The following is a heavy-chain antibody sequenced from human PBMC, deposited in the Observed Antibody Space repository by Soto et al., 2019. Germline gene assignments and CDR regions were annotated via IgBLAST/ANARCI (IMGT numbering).Heavy chain of an antibody. V-gene: IGHV4-4*07. CDR3: AKDLDGYNPYYLHF. CDR2: ISATGTT. CDR1: GDSMSSYY. D-gene: IGHD1-1*01. J-gene: IGHJ4*02. Sequence: QVQLQESGPGLVEPSETLSLTCTVSGDSMSSYYWSWIRQSAEKGLEWIGRISATGTTTYIPSLKSRITLSVDTSKNQFSLNLKFVTAADTAVYFCAKDLDGYNPYYLHFWGQGSLVTVSS.